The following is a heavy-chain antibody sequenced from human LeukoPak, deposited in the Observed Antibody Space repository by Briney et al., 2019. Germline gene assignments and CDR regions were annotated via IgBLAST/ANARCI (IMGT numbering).Heavy chain of an antibody. Sequence: SETLSLTCTVSGGSISSSSYYWGWIRQPPGKGLEWIGSIYYSGSTYYNPSLKSRVTISVDTSKNQFSLKLSSVTAADTAVYYCARLFSSGWYFSGTFDYWGQGTLVTVSS. CDR2: IYYSGST. V-gene: IGHV4-39*01. CDR3: ARLFSSGWYFSGTFDY. J-gene: IGHJ4*02. D-gene: IGHD6-19*01. CDR1: GGSISSSSYY.